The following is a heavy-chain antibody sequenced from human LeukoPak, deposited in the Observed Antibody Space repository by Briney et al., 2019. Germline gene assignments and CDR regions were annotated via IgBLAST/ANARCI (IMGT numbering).Heavy chain of an antibody. V-gene: IGHV3-30-3*01. CDR3: AREPGPERYGMDV. CDR2: ISYDGSNK. J-gene: IGHJ6*02. CDR1: GFTFSSYA. Sequence: GGSLRLSCAASGFTFSSYAMHWVRQAPGKGLEWVAVISYDGSNKYYADSVKGRFTISRDNSKNTLYLQMNSLRAEDTAVYYCAREPGPERYGMDVWGQGTTVTVSS. D-gene: IGHD1-14*01.